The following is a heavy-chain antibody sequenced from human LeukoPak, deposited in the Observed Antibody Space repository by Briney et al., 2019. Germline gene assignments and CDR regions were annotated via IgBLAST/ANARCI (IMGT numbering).Heavy chain of an antibody. D-gene: IGHD6-6*01. Sequence: ASVKVSCKASGYSFTSYAMHWVRQAPGQGLEWMGWINADNGDTKYSQKFQGRVTTTRDTSASTAYMEVSSLRSEDTAVYYCARDVSSSSDYWGQGTLVTVSS. CDR3: ARDVSSSSDY. CDR1: GYSFTSYA. CDR2: INADNGDT. V-gene: IGHV1-3*01. J-gene: IGHJ4*02.